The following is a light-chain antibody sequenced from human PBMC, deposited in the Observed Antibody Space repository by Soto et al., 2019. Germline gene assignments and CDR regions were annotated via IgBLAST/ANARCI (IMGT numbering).Light chain of an antibody. CDR3: SSFARSSTLV. V-gene: IGLV2-14*03. J-gene: IGLJ2*01. CDR1: SSDVGGYNY. CDR2: DVS. Sequence: QSALTQPASVSASPGQSVSISCTGTSSDVGGYNYVSWYQHYPGKAPKLIIYDVSNRPSGISNRFSGSKSGNTASLTISGLQAEDEADYYCSSFARSSTLVFGGGTTLTVL.